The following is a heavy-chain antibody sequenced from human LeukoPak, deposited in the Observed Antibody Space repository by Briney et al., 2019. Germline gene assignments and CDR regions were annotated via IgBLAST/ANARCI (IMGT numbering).Heavy chain of an antibody. Sequence: SETLFLTCTVSGGSISSYYWSWIRQPPGKGLEWIGYIYYTGSTNYNPSLTGRVTISVDTSKNQFSLKLSSVTAADTAVYYCARDKYCSSTSCSCNDAFDIWGQGTMVTVSS. D-gene: IGHD2-2*01. CDR1: GGSISSYY. CDR3: ARDKYCSSTSCSCNDAFDI. V-gene: IGHV4-59*01. J-gene: IGHJ3*02. CDR2: IYYTGST.